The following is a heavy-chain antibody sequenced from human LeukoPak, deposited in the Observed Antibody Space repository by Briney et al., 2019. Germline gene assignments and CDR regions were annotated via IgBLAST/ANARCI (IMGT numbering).Heavy chain of an antibody. CDR2: INPSGGST. CDR1: GYTFTSYY. J-gene: IGHJ6*02. CDR3: ASSGYYQGSPPYDMDV. Sequence: GASVKVSCKASGYTFTSYYMHWVRQAPGQGLEWMGLINPSGGSTSYAQKFQGRVTMTRDTSTSTVYMELSSLRSEDTAVYYCASSGYYQGSPPYDMDVWGQGTTVTVSS. V-gene: IGHV1-46*01. D-gene: IGHD2/OR15-2a*01.